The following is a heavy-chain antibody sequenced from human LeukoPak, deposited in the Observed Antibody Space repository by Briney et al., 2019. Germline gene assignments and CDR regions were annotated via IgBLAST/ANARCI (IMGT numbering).Heavy chain of an antibody. CDR2: IITIFGTA. J-gene: IGHJ1*01. CDR3: ASRYGGNYAEYFQH. Sequence: GASVKVSCKASGGTFSRYAISWVRQARGQGLEWMGGIITIFGTANYAQKFQGRVTITADESTSTAYMELSSLRSEDTAVYYCASRYGGNYAEYFQHWGQGTLVTVSS. CDR1: GGTFSRYA. V-gene: IGHV1-69*13. D-gene: IGHD4-23*01.